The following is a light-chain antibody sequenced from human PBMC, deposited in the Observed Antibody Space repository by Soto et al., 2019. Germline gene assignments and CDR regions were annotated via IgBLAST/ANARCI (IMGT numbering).Light chain of an antibody. CDR1: QSGFYNANDKNY. J-gene: IGKJ3*01. Sequence: DIVMTQSPDSLAVSLGERATLNCKSSQSGFYNANDKNYLAWYQTKTGPPPKLLIYLPSNRESGVPDRFSGSGSGTECTLTISSLQAEDVAVYYCQQYDRNPATFGPWNTVDIQ. CDR2: LPS. V-gene: IGKV4-1*01. CDR3: QQYDRNPAT.